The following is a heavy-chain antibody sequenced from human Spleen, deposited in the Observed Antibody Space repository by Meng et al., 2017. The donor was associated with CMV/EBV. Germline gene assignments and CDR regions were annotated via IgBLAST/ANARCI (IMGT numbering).Heavy chain of an antibody. Sequence: GGSLRLSCAASGFKFSVYDMHWVRQAPGKGLEWLTFISYAQNNAYYAESVKGRFTISRDNSKNTLYLQMNRLRVEDTAVYFCARDLGKGGAFWGQGTLVTVSS. D-gene: IGHD3-16*01. V-gene: IGHV3-30-3*01. J-gene: IGHJ4*02. CDR1: GFKFSVYD. CDR2: ISYAQNNA. CDR3: ARDLGKGGAF.